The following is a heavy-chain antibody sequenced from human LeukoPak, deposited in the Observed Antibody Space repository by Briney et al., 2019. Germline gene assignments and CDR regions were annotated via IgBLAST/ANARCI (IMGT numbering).Heavy chain of an antibody. D-gene: IGHD3-10*01. CDR1: GYTFTSYG. V-gene: IGHV1-18*01. Sequence: ASVKVSCKASGYTFTSYGICWVRQAPGQGLEWMGWISAYNGNTNYAQKLQGRVTMTTDTSTSTAYMELRSLRSDDTAVYYCARATGLLWFGELLDPVDYWGQGTLVTVPS. CDR2: ISAYNGNT. CDR3: ARATGLLWFGELLDPVDY. J-gene: IGHJ4*02.